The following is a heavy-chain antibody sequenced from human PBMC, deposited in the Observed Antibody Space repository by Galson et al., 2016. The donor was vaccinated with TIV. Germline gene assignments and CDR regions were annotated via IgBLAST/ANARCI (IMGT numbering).Heavy chain of an antibody. CDR1: GFTFGSYG. V-gene: IGHV3-30*02. J-gene: IGHJ4*02. CDR3: ARVFADYYVDY. CDR2: IRYDGSDK. Sequence: SLRLSCAASGFTFGSYGMHWVRQAPGKGLEWVAFIRYDGSDKNYGDSVKGRFTISRDNSKNTLYLQMNSLRAEDTAVYYCARVFADYYVDYWGQGTLVTVSS. D-gene: IGHD3-10*02.